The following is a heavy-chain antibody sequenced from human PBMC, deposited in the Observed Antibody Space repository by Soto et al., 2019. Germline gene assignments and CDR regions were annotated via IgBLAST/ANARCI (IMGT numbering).Heavy chain of an antibody. J-gene: IGHJ5*02. CDR3: ARDYDYGDYRGWFDP. CDR2: IIPILGIA. D-gene: IGHD4-17*01. V-gene: IGHV1-69*08. CDR1: GGTFSSYT. Sequence: QVQLVQSGAEVQKPGSSVKVSCKASGGTFSSYTISWVRQAPGQGLEWMGRIIPILGIANYAQKFQGRVTITADKSTRTAYMELSSLRSEDTAVYYCARDYDYGDYRGWFDPWGQGTLVTVSS.